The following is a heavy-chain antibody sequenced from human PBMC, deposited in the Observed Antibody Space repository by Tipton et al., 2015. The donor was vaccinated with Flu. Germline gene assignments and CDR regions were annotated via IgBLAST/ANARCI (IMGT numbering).Heavy chain of an antibody. V-gene: IGHV1-2*06. CDR3: ARVPPFNNWNDESDY. D-gene: IGHD1-20*01. CDR2: IIPNSGGT. Sequence: QVQLVQSGAEVKKPGASVMVSCKASGYTFTDYFMHWVRQAPGQGLEWMGRIIPNSGGTNYAQKFQGKVTMTSDTSVSTAYMELSGLRSDDTAVYYCARVPPFNNWNDESDYWGQGTLVTVSS. J-gene: IGHJ4*02. CDR1: GYTFTDYF.